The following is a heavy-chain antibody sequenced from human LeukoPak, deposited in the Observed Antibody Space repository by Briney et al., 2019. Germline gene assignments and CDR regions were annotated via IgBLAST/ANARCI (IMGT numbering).Heavy chain of an antibody. CDR2: IYTSGST. CDR3: AGGTVAFLPFDY. D-gene: IGHD4-23*01. Sequence: SETLSLTCTVPGGSISSYYWSWIRQPAGKGLEWIGRIYTSGSTNYNPSLKSRVTMSVDTSKNQFSLKLSSVTAADTAVYYCAGGTVAFLPFDYWGQGTLVTVSS. V-gene: IGHV4-4*07. J-gene: IGHJ4*02. CDR1: GGSISSYY.